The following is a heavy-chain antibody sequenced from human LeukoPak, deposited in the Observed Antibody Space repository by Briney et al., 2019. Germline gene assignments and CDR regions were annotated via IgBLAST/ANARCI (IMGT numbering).Heavy chain of an antibody. Sequence: SETLSLTCTVSGGSISGYYWSWIRQPPGKGLEYIGYIYYSGSTNYNPSLKSRVTISADTSKNQFSLKLNSVTAADTAVYYCTRGAGWLIDYWGQGILVTVSS. CDR2: IYYSGST. CDR1: GGSISGYY. CDR3: TRGAGWLIDY. D-gene: IGHD3-16*01. V-gene: IGHV4-59*01. J-gene: IGHJ4*02.